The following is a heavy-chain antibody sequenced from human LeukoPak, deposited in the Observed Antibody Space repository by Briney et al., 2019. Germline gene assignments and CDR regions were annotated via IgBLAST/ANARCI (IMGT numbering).Heavy chain of an antibody. CDR2: IYYSGST. CDR1: GGSISSYY. V-gene: IGHV4-59*01. J-gene: IGHJ4*02. D-gene: IGHD3-3*01. CDR3: ARGIDFWSGYYYFDY. Sequence: SETLSLTCTVSGGSISSYYWSWIRQPPGKGLEWIEYIYYSGSTNYNPSLKSRVTISVDTSKTQFSLKLSSVTAADTAVYYCARGIDFWSGYYYFDYWGQGTLVTVSS.